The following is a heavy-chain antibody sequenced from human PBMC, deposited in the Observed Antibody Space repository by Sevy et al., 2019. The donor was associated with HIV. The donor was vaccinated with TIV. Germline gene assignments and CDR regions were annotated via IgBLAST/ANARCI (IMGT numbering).Heavy chain of an antibody. CDR1: GGSISSGGYY. CDR3: ARFRTPSQYYGMDV. Sequence: SETLSLTCTVSGGSISSGGYYWSWIHQHPGKGLEWIGYIYYSGSTYYNPSLKSRVTISVDTSKNQFSLKLSSVTAADTAVYYCARFRTPSQYYGMDVWGQGTTVTVSS. J-gene: IGHJ6*02. V-gene: IGHV4-31*03. CDR2: IYYSGST.